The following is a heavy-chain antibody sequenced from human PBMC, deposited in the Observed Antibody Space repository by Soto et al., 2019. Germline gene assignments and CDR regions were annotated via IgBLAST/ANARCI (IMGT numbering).Heavy chain of an antibody. CDR1: GYTFSNQW. CDR3: ATHTSTGYWDC. J-gene: IGHJ4*02. Sequence: PGESLKISCQGSGYTFSNQWIAWVRQMPGKGLEWMGLTHPGNSESRYSPSIQGQVTMSVDKSINTAFPQWSSLKASDSAMYYCATHTSTGYWDCWGQGTLVTVSS. CDR2: THPGNSES. D-gene: IGHD2-2*01. V-gene: IGHV5-51*01.